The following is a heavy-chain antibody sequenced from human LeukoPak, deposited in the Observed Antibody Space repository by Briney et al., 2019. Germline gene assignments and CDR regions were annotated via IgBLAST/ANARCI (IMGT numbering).Heavy chain of an antibody. CDR1: GFTFSSYG. V-gene: IGHV3-30*18. D-gene: IGHD3-3*01. CDR3: AKDATPIERGGFWDI. J-gene: IGHJ3*02. CDR2: ISYDGSNK. Sequence: PGGSLRLSCAASGFTFSSYGMHWVRQAPGKGLEWVAVISYDGSNKYYADSVKGRFTISRDNSKNTLYLQMNSLRAEDTAVYYCAKDATPIERGGFWDIWGQGTMVTVSS.